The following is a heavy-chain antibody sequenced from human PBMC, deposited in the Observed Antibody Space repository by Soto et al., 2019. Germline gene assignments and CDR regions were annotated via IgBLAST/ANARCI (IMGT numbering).Heavy chain of an antibody. D-gene: IGHD3-10*01. J-gene: IGHJ6*02. Sequence: EVQLVESGGGLVKPGGSLRLSCAASGFTFSSYSMNWVRQAPGKGLEWVSSISSSSSYIYYADSVKGRFTISRDNAKNSLYLQMNSLRAEVTAVYYCAREGVQHGSGPYYYYGMDVWGQGTTVTVSS. CDR3: AREGVQHGSGPYYYYGMDV. CDR2: ISSSSSYI. CDR1: GFTFSSYS. V-gene: IGHV3-21*01.